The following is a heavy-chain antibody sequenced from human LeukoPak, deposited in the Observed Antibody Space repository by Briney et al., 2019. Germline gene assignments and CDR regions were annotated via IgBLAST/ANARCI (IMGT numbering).Heavy chain of an antibody. Sequence: ASVTVSCKASGYTFTGYYMHWVRQAPGQGLEWMGWINPNSGGTNYAQKFQGRVTMTRDTSISTAYMELSRLRSDDTAVYYCARDFTIVVVPAAGDSYYYYGMDVWGQGTTVTVSS. CDR2: INPNSGGT. J-gene: IGHJ6*02. D-gene: IGHD2-2*01. CDR3: ARDFTIVVVPAAGDSYYYYGMDV. CDR1: GYTFTGYY. V-gene: IGHV1-2*02.